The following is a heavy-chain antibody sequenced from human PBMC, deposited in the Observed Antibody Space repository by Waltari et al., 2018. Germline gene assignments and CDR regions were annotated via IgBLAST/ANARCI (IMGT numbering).Heavy chain of an antibody. CDR2: IYYSGST. Sequence: QVQLQESGPGLVKPSETLSITCTVSGCSISSYYWSWLRQPPGQGLEWIGYIYYSGSTNYNPSLKSRVTISVDTSKNQFSLKLSSVTAADTAVYYCARAPIRYYDFWRQVYGMDVWGQGTTVTASS. D-gene: IGHD3-3*01. CDR3: ARAPIRYYDFWRQVYGMDV. V-gene: IGHV4-59*01. J-gene: IGHJ6*02. CDR1: GCSISSYY.